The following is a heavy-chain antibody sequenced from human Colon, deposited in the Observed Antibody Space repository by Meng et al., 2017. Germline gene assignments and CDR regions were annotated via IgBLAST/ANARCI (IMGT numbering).Heavy chain of an antibody. D-gene: IGHD3-10*01. CDR2: VNTYNRDT. CDR3: AKDQTTGSYLSAY. V-gene: IGHV1-2*02. CDR1: GYTFDNYG. J-gene: IGHJ4*02. Sequence: QVQLVQSGAEVNKPGASVKISCKASGYTFDNYGVNWVRQGPGQGLEWVGWVNTYNRDTKIAQKFQGRVTMTRDTSISTAYLEVRSLTSDDTAVYYCAKDQTTGSYLSAYWGQGTLVTVSS.